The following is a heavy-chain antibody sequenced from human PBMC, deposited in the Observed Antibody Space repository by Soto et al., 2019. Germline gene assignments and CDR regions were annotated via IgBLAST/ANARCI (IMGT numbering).Heavy chain of an antibody. CDR3: ARSTNGVNGVRIPFSY. D-gene: IGHD2-8*01. Sequence: SETLSLTCTVSGGSISSGGYYWSWIRQHPGKGLEWIGYIYYSGSTYYNPSLKSRVTISVDTSKNQFSLKLSSVTAADTAVYYCARSTNGVNGVRIPFSYWGQGTLVTVSS. V-gene: IGHV4-31*03. J-gene: IGHJ4*02. CDR1: GGSISSGGYY. CDR2: IYYSGST.